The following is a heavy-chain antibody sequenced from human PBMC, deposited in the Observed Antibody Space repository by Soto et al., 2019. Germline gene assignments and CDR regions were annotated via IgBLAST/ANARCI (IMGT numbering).Heavy chain of an antibody. V-gene: IGHV3-23*01. Sequence: GGSLRLSCVASGFTFSTFEMNWVRQAPGKGLEWVSAISASGGATYSADSVKGRFTISRDNSKNTLYLQMNSLRAEDTAVYYCAKDLQGNWNPDYWGQGTLVTVSS. D-gene: IGHD1-1*01. J-gene: IGHJ4*02. CDR1: GFTFSTFE. CDR3: AKDLQGNWNPDY. CDR2: ISASGGAT.